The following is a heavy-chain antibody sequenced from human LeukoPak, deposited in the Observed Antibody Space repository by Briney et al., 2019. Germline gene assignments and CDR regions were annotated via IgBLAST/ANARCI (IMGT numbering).Heavy chain of an antibody. CDR1: GRTFSSYA. CDR3: ARWRASGGYYYYYYMDV. Sequence: SVKVSCKASGRTFSSYAISWVRQAPGQGLEWMGGIIPIFGTANYAQKFQGRVTITADESTSTAYMELSSLRSEDTAVYYCARWRASGGYYYYYYMDVWGKGTTVTVSS. J-gene: IGHJ6*03. D-gene: IGHD3-10*01. V-gene: IGHV1-69*13. CDR2: IIPIFGTA.